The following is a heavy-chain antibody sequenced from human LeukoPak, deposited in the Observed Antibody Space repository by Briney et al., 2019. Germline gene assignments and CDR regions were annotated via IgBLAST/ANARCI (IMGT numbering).Heavy chain of an antibody. CDR2: MNPNSGNT. CDR1: GGTFSSYA. V-gene: IGHV1-8*03. Sequence: ASVKVSCKASGGTFSSYAISWVRQAPGQGLEWMGWMNPNSGNTGYAQKFQGRVTITRNTSISTAYMELSSLRSEDTAVYYCARVFTAARGLENWFDPWGQGTLVTVSS. CDR3: ARVFTAARGLENWFDP. D-gene: IGHD6-6*01. J-gene: IGHJ5*02.